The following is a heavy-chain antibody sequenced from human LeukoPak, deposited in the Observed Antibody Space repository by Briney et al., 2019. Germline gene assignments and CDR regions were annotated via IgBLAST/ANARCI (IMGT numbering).Heavy chain of an antibody. V-gene: IGHV3-48*03. D-gene: IGHD5-18*01. Sequence: PGGSLRLSCAASVFTFSSYEMNWVRQAPGKGLEWVSYISSSGSTIYYADSVKGRFTISRDNAKNSLYLQMNSLRAEDTAVYYCATNGYSYGDYFDYWGQGTLVTVSS. J-gene: IGHJ4*02. CDR1: VFTFSSYE. CDR2: ISSSGSTI. CDR3: ATNGYSYGDYFDY.